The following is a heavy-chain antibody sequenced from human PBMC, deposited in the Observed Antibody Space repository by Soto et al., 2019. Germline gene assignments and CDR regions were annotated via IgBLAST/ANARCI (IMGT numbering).Heavy chain of an antibody. CDR2: IFSSGST. D-gene: IGHD5-12*01. Sequence: PSETLSLTCTVSGGSINTFYWSWVRQPAGKGLGWIGRIFSSGSTSFNPSLESRVAMSVDTSKNHFSLNLSSVTAADMAVYYCAREGSYSAYNFAHGIQLWSFDFWGQGDLVTVSS. J-gene: IGHJ4*02. CDR1: GGSINTFY. V-gene: IGHV4-4*07. CDR3: AREGSYSAYNFAHGIQLWSFDF.